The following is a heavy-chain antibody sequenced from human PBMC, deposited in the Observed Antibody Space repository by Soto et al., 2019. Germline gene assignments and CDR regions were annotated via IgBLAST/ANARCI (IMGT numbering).Heavy chain of an antibody. J-gene: IGHJ3*02. CDR3: ARVPRTMYYYDSSGYYRGTAFDI. Sequence: SETLSLTCTVSGGSISSYYWSWIRQPPGKGLEWIGYIYYSGSTNYNPSLKSRVSISVDTSKNQLSLKLSSVTAADTAVYYCARVPRTMYYYDSSGYYRGTAFDIWAQGTMVTVSS. D-gene: IGHD3-22*01. CDR1: GGSISSYY. CDR2: IYYSGST. V-gene: IGHV4-59*01.